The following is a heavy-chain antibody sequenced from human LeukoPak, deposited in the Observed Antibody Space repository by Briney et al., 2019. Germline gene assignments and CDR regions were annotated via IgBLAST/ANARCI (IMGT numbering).Heavy chain of an antibody. D-gene: IGHD1-14*01. CDR3: ARIVLPWYKESSPYFDY. CDR1: GGSISSYY. Sequence: KPSEALSLTCTVSGGSISSYYWSWIRQTPGKGLEWIGYIYYSGSTNYNPSLKSRVTISVDTSKNQFSLKLSSVTAADTAVYYCARIVLPWYKESSPYFDYWGQGTLVTVSS. CDR2: IYYSGST. V-gene: IGHV4-59*01. J-gene: IGHJ4*02.